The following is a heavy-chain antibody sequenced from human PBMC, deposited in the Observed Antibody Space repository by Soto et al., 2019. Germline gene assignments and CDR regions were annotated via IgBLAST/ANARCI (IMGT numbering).Heavy chain of an antibody. CDR1: GGSISSGGYY. CDR2: LHHRGSP. CDR3: ARDQEVNYADYWGSDYSGLDV. D-gene: IGHD4-17*01. Sequence: SATRSLTCTVAGGSISSGGYYWSGLRQTPGQGLERIGYLHHRGSPYYNPSRKSRVTISVDTSKNQFSLKLTSVTAADTAVYYGARDQEVNYADYWGSDYSGLDVWGQGTTVPVSS. V-gene: IGHV4-31*03. J-gene: IGHJ6*02.